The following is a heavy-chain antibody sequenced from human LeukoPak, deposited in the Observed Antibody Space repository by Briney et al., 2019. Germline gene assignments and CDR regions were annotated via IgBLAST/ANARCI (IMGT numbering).Heavy chain of an antibody. Sequence: GRSLRLSCAASGFTFSDYGIHWVRQAPGKGLEWVAVIWYDGSKKYYGDSVKGRFTISRDDSKNTLYLQMNSLRAEDTAVYYCARDFGVTNYHFDYWGRGTLVTVSS. CDR2: IWYDGSKK. CDR1: GFTFSDYG. CDR3: ARDFGVTNYHFDY. J-gene: IGHJ4*02. D-gene: IGHD3-16*01. V-gene: IGHV3-33*01.